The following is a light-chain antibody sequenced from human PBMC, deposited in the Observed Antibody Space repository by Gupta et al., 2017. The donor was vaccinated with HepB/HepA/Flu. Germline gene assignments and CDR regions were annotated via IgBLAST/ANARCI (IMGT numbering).Light chain of an antibody. CDR2: LGS. J-gene: IGKJ1*01. Sequence: DIVMTQSPLSLPVTPGEPASISCRSSQSLLHSNGYNYLDWYLQKPGQSPQLLIYLGSNRASGVPDRFSGSGSGTDFTLQISRVEAEDVGVYYCRHDLQIPRTFGQGTKVEIK. CDR3: RHDLQIPRT. V-gene: IGKV2-28*01. CDR1: QSLLHSNGYNY.